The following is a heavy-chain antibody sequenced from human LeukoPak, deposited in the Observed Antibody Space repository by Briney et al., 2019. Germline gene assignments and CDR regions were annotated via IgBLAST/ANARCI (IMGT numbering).Heavy chain of an antibody. CDR2: INPNSGGT. CDR3: ARDSAVYDSSGYFLHAFDI. V-gene: IGHV1-2*02. CDR1: GYTFTGYY. Sequence: ASVKVSCKASGYTFTGYYMHWVRQAPGQGLEWMGWINPNSGGTKCAQNFQGRVTMTRDTSISTAYMELRRLRSDDTAVYYCARDSAVYDSSGYFLHAFDIWGQGTMVTVSS. D-gene: IGHD3-22*01. J-gene: IGHJ3*02.